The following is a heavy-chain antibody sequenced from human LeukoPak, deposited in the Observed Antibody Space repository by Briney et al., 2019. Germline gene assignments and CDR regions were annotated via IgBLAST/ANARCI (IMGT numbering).Heavy chain of an antibody. Sequence: PGGSLRLSCAASGFTFSSYSMNWVRQAPGKGLEWVSYISSRSRSIYYADSVKGRFTISRDNAKNSLYLQMNSLRAEDMALYYCAGSVVHSWNPDYWGQGTLVTVSS. V-gene: IGHV3-48*04. J-gene: IGHJ4*02. CDR3: AGSVVHSWNPDY. D-gene: IGHD1-26*01. CDR2: ISSRSRSI. CDR1: GFTFSSYS.